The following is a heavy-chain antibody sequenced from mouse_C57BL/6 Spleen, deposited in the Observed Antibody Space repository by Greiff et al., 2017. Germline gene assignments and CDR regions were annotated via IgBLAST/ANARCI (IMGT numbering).Heavy chain of an antibody. CDR1: GFSLTSYG. CDR3: AKRPYDYDGGFAY. D-gene: IGHD2-4*01. J-gene: IGHJ3*01. V-gene: IGHV2-5*01. Sequence: VQLQQSGPGLVQPSQSLSITCTVSGFSLTSYGVHWVRQSPGKGLEWLGVIWRGGSTDYNAAFMSRLSITKDNSKSQVFFTMNSLKADDTAIYYCAKRPYDYDGGFAYWGQGTLVTVSA. CDR2: IWRGGST.